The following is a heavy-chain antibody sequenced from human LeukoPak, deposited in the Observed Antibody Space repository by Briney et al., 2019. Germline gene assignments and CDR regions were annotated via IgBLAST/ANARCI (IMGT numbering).Heavy chain of an antibody. Sequence: ASVKVSCKASGYTFTSYGISWVRQAPGQGLEWMGWINPNSGGTNYAQKFQGRVTMTRDTSISTAYMELSRLRSDDTAVYYCARDSSLYCSGGSCYSGVDYWGQGTLVTVSS. D-gene: IGHD2-15*01. J-gene: IGHJ4*02. CDR1: GYTFTSYG. CDR3: ARDSSLYCSGGSCYSGVDY. CDR2: INPNSGGT. V-gene: IGHV1-2*02.